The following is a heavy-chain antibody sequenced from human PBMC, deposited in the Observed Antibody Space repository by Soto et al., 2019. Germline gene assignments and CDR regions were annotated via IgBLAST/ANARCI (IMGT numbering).Heavy chain of an antibody. CDR2: INPHGGST. CDR1: GDTFTSYY. CDR3: ARSSGGNFGIIIEGSNWFDP. Sequence: GASVNVTCMSPGDTFTSYYLNWVRQAPGQGLEWMGVINPHGGSTKYAQKFQGRVTMTRDTSRSTVYMELRSLRSDDTAIYYCARSSGGNFGIIIEGSNWFDPWGQGTLVPVS. J-gene: IGHJ5*02. D-gene: IGHD3-3*01. V-gene: IGHV1-46*01.